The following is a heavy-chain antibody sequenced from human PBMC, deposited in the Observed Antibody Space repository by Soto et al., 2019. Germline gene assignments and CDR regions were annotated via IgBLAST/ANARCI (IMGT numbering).Heavy chain of an antibody. CDR1: GGLIRRDKW. CDR3: ARGERQQQRDY. J-gene: IGHJ4*02. D-gene: IGHD6-13*01. V-gene: IGHV4-4*02. Sequence: SEARSVRCGGSGGLIRRDKWRVWGRQHQGKGLEWIGEVYHSGNTNYNPSLKSRVIISVDKSKNQFSLKLSSVTDADTAMYYCARGERQQQRDYWGQGTLVTVS. CDR2: VYHSGNT.